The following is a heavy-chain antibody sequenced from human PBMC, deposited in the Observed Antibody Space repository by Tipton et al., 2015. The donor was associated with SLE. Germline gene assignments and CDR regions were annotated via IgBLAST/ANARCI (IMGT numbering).Heavy chain of an antibody. CDR3: ARSAGYGSSWAHFDY. J-gene: IGHJ4*02. Sequence: TLSLTCTVSGDSIGSSSNYWGWIRQPPGKGLVGIGSIYYSGSTYYNPSLKSRVTISVDTSKNQFSLKLSSVTAADTAVYYCARSAGYGSSWAHFDYWGQGTLVTVSS. D-gene: IGHD6-13*01. V-gene: IGHV4-39*07. CDR2: IYYSGST. CDR1: GDSIGSSSNY.